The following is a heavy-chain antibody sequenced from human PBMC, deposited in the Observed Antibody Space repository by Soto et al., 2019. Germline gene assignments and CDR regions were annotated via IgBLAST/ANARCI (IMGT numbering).Heavy chain of an antibody. J-gene: IGHJ6*02. CDR3: GREGQQLAQEQYFQFNGVDV. D-gene: IGHD6-13*01. V-gene: IGHV1-18*01. CDR2: ISGDNVNR. Sequence: QVHLVQSGVEVKKPGASVKVSCTAHGYNLREYGVSWLRQVPGQGFEWMGWISGDNVNRRSSQRFQDRLTMPTDTSTNTASRELRSLRSDDTAVYFCGREGQQLAQEQYFQFNGVDVLVQGTSVTVSS. CDR1: GYNLREYG.